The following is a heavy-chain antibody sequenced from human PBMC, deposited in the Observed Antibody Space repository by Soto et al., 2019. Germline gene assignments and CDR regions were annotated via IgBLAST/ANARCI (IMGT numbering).Heavy chain of an antibody. CDR3: ARLHMIPFGGHVYRPFDI. V-gene: IGHV4-4*02. CDR1: GGSISSNYW. J-gene: IGHJ3*02. CDR2: MYHSGST. Sequence: QVQLQESGPGLVKPSGTLSLTCEVSGGSISSNYWWRWVRQPPGKWLEWIGEMYHSGSTNYNPSRKSRVTISVDKSTNQFFLDLTSVTAADTAVYYCARLHMIPFGGHVYRPFDIWGQGTMVTVSS. D-gene: IGHD3-16*01.